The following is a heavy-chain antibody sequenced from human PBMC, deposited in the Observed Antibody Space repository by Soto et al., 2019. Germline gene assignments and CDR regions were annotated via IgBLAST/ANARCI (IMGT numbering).Heavy chain of an antibody. Sequence: QVQLVQSGAEVKKPGSSVKVSCKASADTFNSYSLSWLRQAPGQRLEWMGGITPGFGTADYAQSFEDRLTITAADSASTVYMELSSLRSEETAFYYWARSLEGTTVTNWFGPCVQGALVTVSS. V-gene: IGHV1-69*01. D-gene: IGHD4-17*01. CDR2: ITPGFGTA. CDR1: ADTFNSYS. J-gene: IGHJ5*02. CDR3: ARSLEGTTVTNWFGP.